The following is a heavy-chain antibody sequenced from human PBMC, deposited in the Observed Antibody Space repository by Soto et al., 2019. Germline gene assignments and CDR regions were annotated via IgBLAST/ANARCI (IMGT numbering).Heavy chain of an antibody. Sequence: SVKVSCKASGGTFSSYAISWVRQAPGQGLEWMGGIIPIFGTANYAQKFQGRVTITADESTSTAYMELSSLRSEDTAVYYCARDGLGIAAAGNFDYWGQGTLVTVSS. CDR2: IIPIFGTA. CDR1: GGTFSSYA. J-gene: IGHJ4*02. D-gene: IGHD6-13*01. V-gene: IGHV1-69*13. CDR3: ARDGLGIAAAGNFDY.